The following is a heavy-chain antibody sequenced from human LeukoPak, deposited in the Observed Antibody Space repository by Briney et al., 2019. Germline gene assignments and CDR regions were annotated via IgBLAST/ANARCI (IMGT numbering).Heavy chain of an antibody. Sequence: GGSLRLSCAASGFTFSSYNMNWVRQAPGKGLEWVSSISSSGSYIYYADSVKGRFTISRDNSRNTLYLQMTSLRAEDTAVYYCAKVGGSYMVRVASSDAFDIWGQGTMVTVSS. CDR1: GFTFSSYN. V-gene: IGHV3-21*04. D-gene: IGHD1-26*01. CDR3: AKVGGSYMVRVASSDAFDI. J-gene: IGHJ3*02. CDR2: ISSSGSYI.